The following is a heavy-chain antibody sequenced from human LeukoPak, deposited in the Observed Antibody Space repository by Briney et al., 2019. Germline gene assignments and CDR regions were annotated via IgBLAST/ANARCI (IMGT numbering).Heavy chain of an antibody. D-gene: IGHD5-18*01. CDR2: IWYDGSNK. Sequence: GGSLRLSCAASGFTFSSYGMYWVRQAPGKGLEWVAVIWYDGSNKYYADSVKGRFTISRDNSKNTLYLQMNSLRAEDTAVYYCAREHTAMAAFDYWGQGTLVTVSS. J-gene: IGHJ4*02. CDR1: GFTFSSYG. CDR3: AREHTAMAAFDY. V-gene: IGHV3-33*01.